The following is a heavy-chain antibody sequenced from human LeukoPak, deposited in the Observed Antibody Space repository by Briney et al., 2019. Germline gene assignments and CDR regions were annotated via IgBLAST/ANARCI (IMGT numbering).Heavy chain of an antibody. Sequence: GRSLRLSCAASGFTFSSYGMHWVRQAPDKGLEWVAVISYDGSNKYYADSVKGRFTISRDNSKNTLYLQMNSLRAEDTAVYYCAAIVVVITNTSDYWGQGTLVTVSS. CDR2: ISYDGSNK. CDR1: GFTFSSYG. D-gene: IGHD3-22*01. CDR3: AAIVVVITNTSDY. J-gene: IGHJ4*02. V-gene: IGHV3-30*03.